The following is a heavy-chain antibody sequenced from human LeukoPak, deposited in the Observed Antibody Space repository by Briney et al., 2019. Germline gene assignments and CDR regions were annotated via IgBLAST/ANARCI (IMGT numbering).Heavy chain of an antibody. J-gene: IGHJ4*02. V-gene: IGHV3-74*01. Sequence: PGGSLRLSCAASGFTFSRSWMHWVRQAPGKGLVWVSRIETDGSSTNYADSVKGRFTISRDNAKNSLYLQMNSLRAEDTAVYYCARDYLEWELPHQYYFDYWGQGTLVTVSS. D-gene: IGHD1-26*01. CDR1: GFTFSRSW. CDR2: IETDGSST. CDR3: ARDYLEWELPHQYYFDY.